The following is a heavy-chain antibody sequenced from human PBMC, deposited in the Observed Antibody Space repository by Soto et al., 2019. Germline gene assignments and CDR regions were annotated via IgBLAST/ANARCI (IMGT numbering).Heavy chain of an antibody. D-gene: IGHD3-10*01. CDR2: MYNSGST. CDR1: GGSISTNS. CDR3: ARGLRSGSWNPPYAMDV. V-gene: IGHV4-59*01. Sequence: PSETLSLTCTVSGGSISTNSWSWIRQPPGKGLEWIGYMYNSGSTNYNPSLKSRVTMSLDTPKNQFSLNLTSVTAADTAVYYCARGLRSGSWNPPYAMDVWGQGTTVTVSS. J-gene: IGHJ6*02.